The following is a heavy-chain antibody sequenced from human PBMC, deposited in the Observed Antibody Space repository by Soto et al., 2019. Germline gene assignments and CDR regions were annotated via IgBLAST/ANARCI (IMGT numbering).Heavy chain of an antibody. CDR3: ASSTSGVYVFHD. CDR2: IIPVLGVE. J-gene: IGHJ4*02. D-gene: IGHD2-8*01. V-gene: IGHV1-69*02. CDR1: GDTFSRST. Sequence: QVQLVQSGAEVKNPGSSVKVSCKGSGDTFSRSTISWVRQVPGQRLEWMGRIIPVLGVENHAQNFQGRVTVTAEKSTSTAYLEMSSLKSEDTAICYCASSTSGVYVFHDWGQGTLVTVSS.